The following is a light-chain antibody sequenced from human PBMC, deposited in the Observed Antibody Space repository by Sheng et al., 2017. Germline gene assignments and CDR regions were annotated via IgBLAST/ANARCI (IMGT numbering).Light chain of an antibody. CDR3: QQYYSTPPYT. V-gene: IGKV4-1*01. CDR2: WAS. Sequence: DIVMTQSPDSLAVSLGERATINCKSSQSVLYSSNNKNYLAWYQQKPGQPPKLLIYWASTRESGVPDRFSGSGSGTDFTLTISSLQAEDVAVYYCQQYYSTPPYTLVQGPKTGDQT. J-gene: IGKJ2*01. CDR1: QSVLYSSNNKNY.